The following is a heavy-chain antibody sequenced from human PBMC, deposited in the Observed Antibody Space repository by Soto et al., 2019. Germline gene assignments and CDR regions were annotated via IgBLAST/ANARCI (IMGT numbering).Heavy chain of an antibody. CDR3: ARERVVVVPADRPFYYYYGMDV. CDR1: GYSFTSYW. V-gene: IGHV5-10-1*01. CDR2: IDPSDSYT. J-gene: IGHJ6*02. D-gene: IGHD2-2*02. Sequence: GESLKISCKGSGYSFTSYWISWVRQMPGKGLEWMGRIDPSDSYTNYSPSFQGHVTISADKSVSTAYLQWSSLKASDTAMYYCARERVVVVPADRPFYYYYGMDVWGQGTTVTVSS.